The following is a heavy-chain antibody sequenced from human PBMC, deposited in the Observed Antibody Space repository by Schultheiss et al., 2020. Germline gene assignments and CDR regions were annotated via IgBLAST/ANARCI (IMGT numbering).Heavy chain of an antibody. J-gene: IGHJ5*02. CDR2: IYHSGST. Sequence: TLSLTCAVSGGSISSGGYSWSWIRQPPGKGLEWIGYIYHSGSTYYNPSLKSRVTISVDRSKNQFSLKLSSVTAADTAVYYCARVLSSGWFSWFDPWGKGTLVTVSS. CDR3: ARVLSSGWFSWFDP. V-gene: IGHV4-30-2*01. D-gene: IGHD6-19*01. CDR1: GGSISSGGYS.